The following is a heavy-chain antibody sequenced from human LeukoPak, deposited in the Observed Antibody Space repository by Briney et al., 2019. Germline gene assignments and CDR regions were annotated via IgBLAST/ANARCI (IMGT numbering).Heavy chain of an antibody. CDR3: IVFGDSNH. CDR1: GLTGSHNY. Sequence: PGGSLRLSCAASGLTGSHNYVSWVRRAPGKGLEWVSAIHTSGDTCYADSAKGRFTISRDTSKNTLYLQINSLRVEDTAVYYCIVFGDSNHWGQGTLVTVSS. V-gene: IGHV3-53*01. CDR2: IHTSGDT. J-gene: IGHJ5*02. D-gene: IGHD4-17*01.